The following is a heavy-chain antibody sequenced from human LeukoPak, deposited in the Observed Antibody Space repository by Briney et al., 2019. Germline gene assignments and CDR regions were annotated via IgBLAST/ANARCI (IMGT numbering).Heavy chain of an antibody. Sequence: SETLSLTCTGSGVSISSSSYDWGWIRQPPGKGRERIASIYYSGSTYYNPSLKSRVTISVDTSKNQFSLKLSSVTAADTAVYYCIHYSSGYDSDYWGQGTLVTVSS. CDR1: GVSISSSSYD. CDR3: IHYSSGYDSDY. V-gene: IGHV4-39*01. CDR2: IYYSGST. J-gene: IGHJ4*02. D-gene: IGHD5-12*01.